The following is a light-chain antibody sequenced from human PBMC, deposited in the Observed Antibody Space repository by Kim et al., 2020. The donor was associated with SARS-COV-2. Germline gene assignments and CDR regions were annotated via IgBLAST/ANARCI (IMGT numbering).Light chain of an antibody. V-gene: IGLV1-44*01. J-gene: IGLJ2*01. CDR2: TNN. Sequence: QRVTISCSGDTSNIATNTVNWYQLLPGTAPKLLIHTNNQRPSGVPDRSSGFKADTSASLAISGLQSEDEGDYYCAAWDDRLNGFVAFGGGTKVTVL. CDR1: TSNIATNT. CDR3: AAWDDRLNGFVA.